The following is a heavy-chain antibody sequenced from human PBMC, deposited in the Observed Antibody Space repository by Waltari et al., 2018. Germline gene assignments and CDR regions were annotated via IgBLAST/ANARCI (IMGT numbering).Heavy chain of an antibody. CDR2: IRYDGSNK. CDR3: AKALYSSGWHEGVDY. CDR1: GFTFSTYG. V-gene: IGHV3-30*02. Sequence: QVQLVESGGGVVQPGGSLRLSCAASGFTFSTYGMHWVRQAPGKGLEWVAFIRYDGSNKYYGDSVKGRFTISRDNSKNTLYLQMNSLRAEDTAVYYCAKALYSSGWHEGVDYWGQGTLVTVSS. D-gene: IGHD6-19*01. J-gene: IGHJ4*02.